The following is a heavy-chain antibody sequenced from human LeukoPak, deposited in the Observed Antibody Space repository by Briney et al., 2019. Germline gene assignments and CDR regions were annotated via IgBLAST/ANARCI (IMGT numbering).Heavy chain of an antibody. V-gene: IGHV3-48*03. CDR3: ATETQQSLDC. D-gene: IGHD6-13*01. J-gene: IGHJ4*02. Sequence: PGGSLRISCAASGFTFRSYEMHWVRQAPGKGLEWVSYISSGGNTIYYADSVKGRFTISRDNAKNSLYLQMNSLRAEDTAVYYCATETQQSLDCWGQGTLVTVSS. CDR2: ISSGGNTI. CDR1: GFTFRSYE.